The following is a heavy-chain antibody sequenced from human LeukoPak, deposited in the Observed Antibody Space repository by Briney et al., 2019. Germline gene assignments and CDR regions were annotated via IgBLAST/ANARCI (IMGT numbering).Heavy chain of an antibody. CDR2: ICDSSSNT. Sequence: GGSLRLSCAASGFTFSDYYMRWIRQAPGKGLEWVSFICDSSSNTDYADSVKGRFTIARDNSKNSLYLQMNSLRAEDTAVYYCARRYTGYGILDYWGEGTLVTVSS. V-gene: IGHV3-11*03. CDR3: ARRYTGYGILDY. CDR1: GFTFSDYY. D-gene: IGHD5-12*01. J-gene: IGHJ4*02.